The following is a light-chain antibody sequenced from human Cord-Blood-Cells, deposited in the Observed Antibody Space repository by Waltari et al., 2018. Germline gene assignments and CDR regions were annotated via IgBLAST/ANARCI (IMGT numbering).Light chain of an antibody. CDR3: HQYYSTPLT. CDR1: QSVLYSSNNKNY. CDR2: WAS. J-gene: IGKJ4*01. Sequence: DIVMTQSPDSLAVSLGERATINCKSSQSVLYSSNNKNYLAWYQQKPGQPPKLLIYWASTRESGVPDRFSGSGSGTDFTFTISSLQAEDVAVYYCHQYYSTPLTFSGGTKVEIK. V-gene: IGKV4-1*01.